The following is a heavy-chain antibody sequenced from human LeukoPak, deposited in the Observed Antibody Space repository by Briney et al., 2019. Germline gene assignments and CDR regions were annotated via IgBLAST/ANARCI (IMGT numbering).Heavy chain of an antibody. CDR2: FYPGGTT. V-gene: IGHV3-66*01. D-gene: IGHD6-13*01. CDR3: ARDALVPDGFDL. Sequence: PGGSLRLSCAASGFTVSSNYMTWVRQPPGMGLEWVSVFYPGGTTYYADSVKGRFSISRDNSKNIVSLQMNSLRAEDTAVYYCARDALVPDGFDLWGQGTMVTVSS. CDR1: GFTVSSNY. J-gene: IGHJ3*01.